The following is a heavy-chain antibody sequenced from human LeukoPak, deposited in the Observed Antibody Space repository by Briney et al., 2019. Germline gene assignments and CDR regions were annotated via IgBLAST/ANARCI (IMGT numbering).Heavy chain of an antibody. CDR3: ARDRWFDP. CDR2: ISGSGDSI. CDR1: GFTFSSYE. J-gene: IGHJ5*02. V-gene: IGHV3-48*03. Sequence: GGSLRLSCAASGFTFSSYEINWVRQAPGKGLEWVSFISGSGDSIYYADSVKGRFTISRDNAKNSLYLQMNSLRAEDTAVYFCARDRWFDPWGQGTLVTVSS.